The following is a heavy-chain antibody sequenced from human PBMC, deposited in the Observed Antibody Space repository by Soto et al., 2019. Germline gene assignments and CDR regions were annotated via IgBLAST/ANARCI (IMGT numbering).Heavy chain of an antibody. CDR1: GDTFSSYA. CDR3: ATARRDYYDSSWGDAFDI. J-gene: IGHJ3*02. D-gene: IGHD3-22*01. CDR2: IIPIFGTA. V-gene: IGHV1-69*13. Sequence: EASVKVSCKASGDTFSSYAISWVRQAPGQGLEWMGGIIPIFGTANYAQKFQGRVTITADESTSTAYMELSSLRSEDTAVYYCATARRDYYDSSWGDAFDIWGQGTMVTVSS.